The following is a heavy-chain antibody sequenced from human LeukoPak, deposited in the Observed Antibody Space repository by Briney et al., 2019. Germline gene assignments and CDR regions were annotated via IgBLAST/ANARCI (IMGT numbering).Heavy chain of an antibody. CDR1: GGSVSSGSYY. V-gene: IGHV4-61*01. CDR2: IYYSGST. Sequence: SETLSLTCTVSGGSVSSGSYYWSWIRQPPGKGLEWIGYIYYSGSTNYNPSLKSRVTISVDTSKNQFSLKLSSVTAADTAVYYCARTRIVGATTSRITRYYFDYWGQGTLVTVSS. CDR3: ARTRIVGATTSRITRYYFDY. J-gene: IGHJ4*02. D-gene: IGHD1-26*01.